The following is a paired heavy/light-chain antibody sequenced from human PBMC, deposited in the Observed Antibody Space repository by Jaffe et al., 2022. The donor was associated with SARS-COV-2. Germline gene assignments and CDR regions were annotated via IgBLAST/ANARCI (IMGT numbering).Heavy chain of an antibody. CDR2: IDPGDPYS. J-gene: IGHJ4*02. D-gene: IGHD2-15*01. Sequence: EVQLVQSGAEVKKPGESLRISCKGSGYTFTNNWITWVRQMPGKGLEWMGRIDPGDPYSISSPSFQGHATLSLDRPMNTAYLHWSSLKASDTAMYYCARVNLVGGGPDYWGQGTLVTVSS. CDR1: GYTFTNNW. V-gene: IGHV5-10-1*03. CDR3: ARVNLVGGGPDY.
Light chain of an antibody. CDR3: MQALQTPWT. CDR1: QSLLYSNGYTY. V-gene: IGKV2-28*01. J-gene: IGKJ1*01. Sequence: DIVMTQSPLSLPVTPGEPASISCRSSQSLLYSNGYTYLNWYLQKPGQSPQLLIYLGSNRASGVPDRFSVSGSGTDFTLIISRVEAEDVGVYFCMQALQTPWTFGQGTKVEIK. CDR2: LGS.